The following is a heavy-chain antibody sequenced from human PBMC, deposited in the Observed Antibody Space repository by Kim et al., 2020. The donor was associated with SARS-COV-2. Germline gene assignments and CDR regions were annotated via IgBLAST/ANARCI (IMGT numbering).Heavy chain of an antibody. CDR2: IYTSGST. CDR1: GGSISSGSYY. CDR3: ARENEGNWFDP. V-gene: IGHV4-61*02. Sequence: SETLSLTCTVSGGSISSGSYYWSWIRQPAGKGLEWIGRIYTSGSTNYNPSLKSRVTISVDTSKNQFSLKLSSVTAADTAVYYCARENEGNWFDPWGQGTLVTVSS. D-gene: IGHD1-1*01. J-gene: IGHJ5*02.